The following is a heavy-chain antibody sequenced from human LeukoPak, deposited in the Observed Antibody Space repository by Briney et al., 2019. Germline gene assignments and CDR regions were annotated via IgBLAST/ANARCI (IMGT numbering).Heavy chain of an antibody. CDR1: GGSFSGYY. Sequence: PSETLSLTCAVYGGSFSGYYWSWIRQPPGKGLEWIGEINHSGSTNYNPSLKSRVTISVDTSKNQFSLKLSSVTAADTAVYYCARRRRYDSSGYKVFDPWGQGTLVTVSS. CDR2: INHSGST. D-gene: IGHD3-22*01. CDR3: ARRRRYDSSGYKVFDP. J-gene: IGHJ5*02. V-gene: IGHV4-34*01.